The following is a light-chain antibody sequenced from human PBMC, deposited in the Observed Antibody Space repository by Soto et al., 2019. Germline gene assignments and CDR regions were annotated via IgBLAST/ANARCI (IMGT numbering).Light chain of an antibody. CDR3: CSYTSSSTLV. CDR1: SSDVGGYNY. J-gene: IGLJ2*01. CDR2: DVS. Sequence: QSALTQPASVSGSPGQSITISCTGTSSDVGGYNYVSWYQQHPGKAPKLMIYDVSNRPSGVSNRFSGSKSGNTASLTISGLQAEDEADYYCCSYTSSSTLVFGGGTMLTVL. V-gene: IGLV2-14*01.